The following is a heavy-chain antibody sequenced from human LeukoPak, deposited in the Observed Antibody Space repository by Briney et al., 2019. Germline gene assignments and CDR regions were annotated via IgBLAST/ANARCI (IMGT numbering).Heavy chain of an antibody. CDR2: ISYDGSNK. D-gene: IGHD2-2*01. V-gene: IGHV3-30-3*01. Sequence: GGSLRLSCAASGFTFSSYAMHWVRQAPGKGLEWVAVISYDGSNKYYADSVKGRFTISRDNSKNTLYLQMNSLRAEDTAVYYCAKDSQDNIVVVPAAIGPYYYYGMDVWGQGTTVTVSS. J-gene: IGHJ6*02. CDR3: AKDSQDNIVVVPAAIGPYYYYGMDV. CDR1: GFTFSSYA.